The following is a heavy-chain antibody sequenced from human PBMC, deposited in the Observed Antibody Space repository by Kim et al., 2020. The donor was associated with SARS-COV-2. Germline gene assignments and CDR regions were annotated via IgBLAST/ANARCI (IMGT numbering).Heavy chain of an antibody. CDR2: INHSGST. D-gene: IGHD6-6*01. J-gene: IGHJ4*02. V-gene: IGHV4-34*01. Sequence: SETLSLTCAVYGGSFSGYYWSWIRQPPGKGLEWIGEINHSGSTNYNPSLKSRVTISVDTSKNQFSLKLSSVTAADTAVYYCARGHRIAARRLDYWGQGTLVTVSS. CDR1: GGSFSGYY. CDR3: ARGHRIAARRLDY.